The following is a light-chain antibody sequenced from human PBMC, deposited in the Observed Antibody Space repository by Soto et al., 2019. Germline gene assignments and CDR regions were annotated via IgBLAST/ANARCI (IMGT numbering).Light chain of an antibody. Sequence: PGERATLSCWASQSLRSSYLAWYQRKPGQAPRLLMFGASRRATGIPDRFNGSGSGTDFILTISRLEPEDVATYYCLQDYNYPWTFGQGTKVEIK. CDR1: QSLRSSY. V-gene: IGKV3-20*01. J-gene: IGKJ1*01. CDR3: LQDYNYPWT. CDR2: GAS.